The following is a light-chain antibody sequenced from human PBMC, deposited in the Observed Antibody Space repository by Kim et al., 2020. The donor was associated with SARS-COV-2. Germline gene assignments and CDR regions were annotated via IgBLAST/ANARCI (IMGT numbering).Light chain of an antibody. V-gene: IGKV3-20*01. J-gene: IGKJ2*01. CDR3: QQYASSTFT. Sequence: PGERATLSCRASQSIPGNYLAWYQQRPGQAPRLLVSGSSRRATGIPDRFSGSGSGTAFTLTVHSLEPEDFAVFYCQQYASSTFTFGQGTKLEI. CDR1: QSIPGNY. CDR2: GSS.